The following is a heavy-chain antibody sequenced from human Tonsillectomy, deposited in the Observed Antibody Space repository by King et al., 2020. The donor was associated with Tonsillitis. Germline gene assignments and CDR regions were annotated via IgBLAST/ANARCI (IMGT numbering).Heavy chain of an antibody. CDR2: ISDNGGIT. V-gene: IGHV3-64D*06. Sequence: VQLVESGGGLVQPGGSLRLSCSASGFTFSDYAMHWVRQAPGKGVEYVSAISDNGGITYHADSVKGRFTISRDNSKNTLYLQMSSLRPEDTAVYYCSTTAYWGQGTLVTVSS. D-gene: IGHD1-26*01. J-gene: IGHJ4*02. CDR1: GFTFSDYA. CDR3: STTAY.